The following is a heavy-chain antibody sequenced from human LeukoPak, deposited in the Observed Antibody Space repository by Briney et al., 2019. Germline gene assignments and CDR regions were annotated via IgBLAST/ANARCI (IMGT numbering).Heavy chain of an antibody. Sequence: SETLSLTCAVSGGSISNYYGSWIRQPPGKGLEWLGYIHYSGYTNYNPSLKSRVTISVDTSKNQFSLNLSSVTAADTAVYYCARHWGSDWYFDLWGRGTLVTVSS. CDR3: ARHWGSDWYFDL. CDR2: IHYSGYT. CDR1: GGSISNYY. V-gene: IGHV4-59*01. D-gene: IGHD7-27*01. J-gene: IGHJ2*01.